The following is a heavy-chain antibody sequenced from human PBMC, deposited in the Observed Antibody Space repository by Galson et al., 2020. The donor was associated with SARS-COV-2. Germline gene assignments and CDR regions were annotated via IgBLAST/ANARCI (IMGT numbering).Heavy chain of an antibody. J-gene: IGHJ4*02. CDR1: GGSISSSSYY. CDR2: IYYSGST. D-gene: IGHD5-18*01. V-gene: IGHV4-39*07. Sequence: SETLSLTCTVSGGSISSSSYYWGWIRQPPGKGLEWLGSIYYSGSTYYNPSLKSRVTISVDTSKNQFSLKLSSVTAADTAVYYCARGRRESWIQLWVRGAFDYWGQGTLVTVSS. CDR3: ARGRRESWIQLWVRGAFDY.